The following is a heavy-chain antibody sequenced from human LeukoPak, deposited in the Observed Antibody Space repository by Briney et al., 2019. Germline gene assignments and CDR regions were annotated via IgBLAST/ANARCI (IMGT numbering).Heavy chain of an antibody. Sequence: PGRSLGLSCAASGFTFSNYAMHWVRQAPDKGLEWVAVISYDGSNKYYADSVKGRFTISRDNSKNTLYLQMNRLRAEDTAVYYCARDSYGADYWGQGTLVTVSS. CDR3: ARDSYGADY. D-gene: IGHD4-17*01. J-gene: IGHJ4*02. CDR2: ISYDGSNK. V-gene: IGHV3-30*04. CDR1: GFTFSNYA.